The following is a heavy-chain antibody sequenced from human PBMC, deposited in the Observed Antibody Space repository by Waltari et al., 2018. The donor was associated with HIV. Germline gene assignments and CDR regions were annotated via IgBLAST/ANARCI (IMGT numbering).Heavy chain of an antibody. D-gene: IGHD3-10*01. CDR1: GYTFTSYA. CDR2: CNTDTGNP. V-gene: IGHV7-4-1*02. CDR3: ARDRIGELLLPFDY. J-gene: IGHJ4*02. Sequence: QGQLAQSGSELKKPGASVKVSCKASGYTFTSYAMHWVRLAPGQGLEGRGGCNTDTGNPTYAHGFNGRFVFSLDTSVSTAYLQISSLKAEDTAVYYCARDRIGELLLPFDYWGQGTLVTVSS.